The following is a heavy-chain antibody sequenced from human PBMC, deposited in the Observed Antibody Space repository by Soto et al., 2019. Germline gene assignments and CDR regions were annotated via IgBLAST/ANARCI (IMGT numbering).Heavy chain of an antibody. V-gene: IGHV3-9*01. CDR2: IDWNSGSI. CDR3: AKSVGRGSHDGFDI. D-gene: IGHD1-26*01. CDR1: GFTFDDYA. J-gene: IGHJ3*02. Sequence: EVQLVESGGGLVQPGRSLRLSCAASGFTFDDYAMHWVRQAPGKGLEWVSGIDWNSGSINQADSVKGRFTISRDNAKNSLYLQMNSLRAEDTALYYCAKSVGRGSHDGFDIWGQGTMVTVSS.